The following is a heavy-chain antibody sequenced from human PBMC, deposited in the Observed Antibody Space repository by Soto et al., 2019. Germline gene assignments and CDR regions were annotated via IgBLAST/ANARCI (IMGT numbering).Heavy chain of an antibody. CDR3: ARVGSWNFDY. J-gene: IGHJ4*02. CDR2: ISSSSSYI. Sequence: GGSLRLSCAASGFTFSSYSMNRVRQAPGKGLEWVSSISSSSSYIYYADSVKGRFTISRDNAKNSLYLQMNSLRAEDTAVYYCARVGSWNFDYWGQGTLVTVSS. CDR1: GFTFSSYS. D-gene: IGHD6-13*01. V-gene: IGHV3-21*01.